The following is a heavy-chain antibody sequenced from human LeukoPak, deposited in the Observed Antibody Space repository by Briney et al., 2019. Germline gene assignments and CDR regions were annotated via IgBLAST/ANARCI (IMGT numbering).Heavy chain of an antibody. J-gene: IGHJ4*02. CDR3: ARDESIAAAGTFDY. CDR2: ISSSSSYI. D-gene: IGHD6-13*01. Sequence: GGSLRLSCAASGFTFGSYSMNWVRQAPGKGLEWVSSISSSSSYIYYADSVKGRFTISRDNAKNSLYLQMNSLRAEDTAVYYCARDESIAAAGTFDYWGQGTLVTVSS. V-gene: IGHV3-21*01. CDR1: GFTFGSYS.